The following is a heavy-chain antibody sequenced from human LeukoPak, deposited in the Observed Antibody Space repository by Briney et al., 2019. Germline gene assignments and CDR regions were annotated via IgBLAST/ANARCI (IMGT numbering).Heavy chain of an antibody. Sequence: PGGSLRLSCAASGFTFSSYSMNWVRQAPGKGLEWVSSISSSSSYIYYADSVKGRFTISRDNAKNSLYLQMNSLRAEDTAVYYCARGAYCSSTSCRDNRFDPWGQGTLVTVSS. CDR3: ARGAYCSSTSCRDNRFDP. D-gene: IGHD2-2*01. CDR1: GFTFSSYS. V-gene: IGHV3-21*01. J-gene: IGHJ5*02. CDR2: ISSSSSYI.